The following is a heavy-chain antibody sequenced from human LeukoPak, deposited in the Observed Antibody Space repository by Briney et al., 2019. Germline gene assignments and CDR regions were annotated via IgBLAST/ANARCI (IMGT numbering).Heavy chain of an antibody. V-gene: IGHV1-2*02. J-gene: IGHJ4*02. Sequence: ASVKVSCKASGYTFTGYYMHWVRQAPGQGLEWIAWINPNSGGTNYAQKFQGRVTVTRDTSISTAYMELSRLRSDDTAGYYCAGVGGRGWYVHPTLDYWGQGTLVTVSS. CDR3: AGVGGRGWYVHPTLDY. CDR1: GYTFTGYY. D-gene: IGHD6-19*01. CDR2: INPNSGGT.